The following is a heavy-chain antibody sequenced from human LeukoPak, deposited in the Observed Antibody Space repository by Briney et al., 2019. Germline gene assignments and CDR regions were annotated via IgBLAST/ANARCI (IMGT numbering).Heavy chain of an antibody. D-gene: IGHD3-22*01. Sequence: GGSLRLSCAASRFTFNTFGMHWVRQAPGKGVEWVAVISSDGSNKYYADSVKGRFTISRDNSKDTLYLQMSSLTIEDTAVYYCRAATKYLDYYYDYWGQGTLVTVSS. CDR1: RFTFNTFG. CDR2: ISSDGSNK. J-gene: IGHJ4*02. CDR3: RAATKYLDYYYDY. V-gene: IGHV3-30*03.